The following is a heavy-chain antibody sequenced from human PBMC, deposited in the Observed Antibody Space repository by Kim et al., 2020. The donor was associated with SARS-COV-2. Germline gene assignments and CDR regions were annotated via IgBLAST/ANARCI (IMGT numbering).Heavy chain of an antibody. J-gene: IGHJ3*02. Sequence: ASVKVSCKASGYTFTSYAMHWVRQAPGQRLEWMGWINAGNGNTKYSQKFQGRVTITRDTSASTAYMELSSLRSEDTAVYYCARLDPYYYGSGRVLSGAFDIWGQGTMVTVSS. V-gene: IGHV1-3*01. D-gene: IGHD3-10*01. CDR2: INAGNGNT. CDR3: ARLDPYYYGSGRVLSGAFDI. CDR1: GYTFTSYA.